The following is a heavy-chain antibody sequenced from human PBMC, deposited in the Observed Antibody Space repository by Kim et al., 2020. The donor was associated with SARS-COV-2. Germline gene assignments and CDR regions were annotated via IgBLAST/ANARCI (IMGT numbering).Heavy chain of an antibody. J-gene: IGHJ5*02. CDR1: GASITTRTYY. CDR3: ATRQSRSLNWFDP. Sequence: SETVSLTCTISGASITTRTYYWCWIRQSPGRGLEWIGSFLYSGTTYYNPSLKGRISMSVDTSKNQLSLNLSSVTAADTAVYYCATRQSRSLNWFDPWGQGTLVIVSS. V-gene: IGHV4-39*01. D-gene: IGHD6-13*01. CDR2: FLYSGTT.